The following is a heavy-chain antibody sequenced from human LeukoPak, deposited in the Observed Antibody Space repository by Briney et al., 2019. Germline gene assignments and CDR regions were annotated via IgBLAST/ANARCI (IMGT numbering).Heavy chain of an antibody. V-gene: IGHV4-34*01. CDR1: GGSFSGYH. Sequence: SETLSLTCAVYGGSFSGYHWSWIRQPPGKGLEWIGEINHSGSTNYNPSLKSRVTISVDTSKNQFSLKLSSVTAADTAVYYCARVAPLRYSDWLLPGGLYYFDYWGQGTLVTVSS. J-gene: IGHJ4*02. D-gene: IGHD3-9*01. CDR3: ARVAPLRYSDWLLPGGLYYFDY. CDR2: INHSGST.